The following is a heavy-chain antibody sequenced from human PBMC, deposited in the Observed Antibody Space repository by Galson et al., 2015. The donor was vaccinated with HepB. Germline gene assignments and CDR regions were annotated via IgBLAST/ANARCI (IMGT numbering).Heavy chain of an antibody. CDR3: ARDPYDILTGYYYNWFDP. V-gene: IGHV1-18*04. D-gene: IGHD3-9*01. J-gene: IGHJ5*02. Sequence: SVKVSCKASGYTFTSYGISWVRQAPGQGLEWMGWISAYNGNTKYAQKLQGRVTMTTDTSTSTAYMELRSLRSDDTAVYYCARDPYDILTGYYYNWFDPWGQGTLVTVSS. CDR2: ISAYNGNT. CDR1: GYTFTSYG.